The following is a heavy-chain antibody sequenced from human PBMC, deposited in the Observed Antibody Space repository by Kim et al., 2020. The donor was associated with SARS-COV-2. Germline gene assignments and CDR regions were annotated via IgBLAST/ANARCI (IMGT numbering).Heavy chain of an antibody. Sequence: GGSLRLSCAASGFTFSSYGMHWVRQAPGKGLEWVAVISYDGSNKYYADSVKGRFTISRDNSKNTLYLQMNSLRAEDTAVYYCAKGYCSGGSCLFEYFQHWGQGTLVTVSS. D-gene: IGHD2-15*01. J-gene: IGHJ1*01. V-gene: IGHV3-30*18. CDR3: AKGYCSGGSCLFEYFQH. CDR1: GFTFSSYG. CDR2: ISYDGSNK.